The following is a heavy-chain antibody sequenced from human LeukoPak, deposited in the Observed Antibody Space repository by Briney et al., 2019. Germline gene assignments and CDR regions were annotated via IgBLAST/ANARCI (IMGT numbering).Heavy chain of an antibody. Sequence: GGSLRLSCTASGFTFGDYAMSWFRQAPGKGLEGVGFIRSKDYGGTTEYAASVKDRFTISRDDSKSIANLQMNSLKTEDTAVYYCTRGFATGYRDDYWGKGTLVTVSS. D-gene: IGHD6-13*01. J-gene: IGHJ4*02. CDR1: GFTFGDYA. V-gene: IGHV3-49*03. CDR3: TRGFATGYRDDY. CDR2: IRSKDYGGTT.